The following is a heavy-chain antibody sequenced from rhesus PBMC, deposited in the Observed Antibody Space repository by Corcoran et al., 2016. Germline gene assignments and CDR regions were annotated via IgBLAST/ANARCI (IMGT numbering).Heavy chain of an antibody. CDR1: GGSITNKY. Sequence: QVQLQESGPRLVKPWETLSLPCVVSGGSITNKYWNWIRQPPGKGLEWMGQINGVGSGTEYHPALKSRLILSLDTSKTQFSLTLNSVTAADTAVYFCAKYTALVDFPTNLRFDVWGAGVLVTVSS. CDR2: INGVGSGT. V-gene: IGHV4S11*01. J-gene: IGHJ5-1*01. D-gene: IGHD3-40*01. CDR3: AKYTALVDFPTNLRFDV.